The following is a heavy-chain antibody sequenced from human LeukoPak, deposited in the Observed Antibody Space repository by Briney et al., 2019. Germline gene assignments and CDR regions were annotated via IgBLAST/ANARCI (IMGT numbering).Heavy chain of an antibody. Sequence: GGSLRLSCAASGFTFSSYEMNWVRQAPGKGLEWVPYISSSGSSMYYADSVKGRFTISRDNAKNSLYLQMSSLRAEDTAVYYCARGSGGYSGWFDPWGQGTLVTVSS. CDR3: ARGSGGYSGWFDP. CDR1: GFTFSSYE. CDR2: ISSSGSSM. V-gene: IGHV3-48*03. D-gene: IGHD5-12*01. J-gene: IGHJ5*02.